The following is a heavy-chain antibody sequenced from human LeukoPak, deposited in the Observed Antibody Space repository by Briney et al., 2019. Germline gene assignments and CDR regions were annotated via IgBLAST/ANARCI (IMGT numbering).Heavy chain of an antibody. CDR2: ISYDGSNK. Sequence: PGGSLRLSCAASGFTFSSYGMHWVRQAPGKGLEWVAVISYDGSNKYYADSVKGRFTISRDNSKNTLYLQMNSLRAEDTAVYYCAKAKGSADLYFDYWGQGTLVTVSS. V-gene: IGHV3-30*18. CDR3: AKAKGSADLYFDY. D-gene: IGHD3-10*01. CDR1: GFTFSSYG. J-gene: IGHJ4*02.